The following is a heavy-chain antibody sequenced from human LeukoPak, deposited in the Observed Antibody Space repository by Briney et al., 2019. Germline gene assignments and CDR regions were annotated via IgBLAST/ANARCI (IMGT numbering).Heavy chain of an antibody. J-gene: IGHJ1*01. CDR2: IKSKADGGTT. Sequence: GGSLRLSCAASGFTFRNTWMTWVRQAPGKGPEWVGHIKSKADGGTTDYAASVNGRFTISRDDSENTLSLQMNSLKTEDTALYFCTIENYYDSSGPIKHWGQGTLVTVSS. CDR1: GFTFRNTW. V-gene: IGHV3-15*01. CDR3: TIENYYDSSGPIKH. D-gene: IGHD3-22*01.